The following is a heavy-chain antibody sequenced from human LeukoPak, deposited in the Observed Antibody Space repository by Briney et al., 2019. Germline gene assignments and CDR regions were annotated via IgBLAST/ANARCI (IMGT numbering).Heavy chain of an antibody. Sequence: PGGSLRLSCAASGFTFTKSWMTWVRQAPGKGLECMATITGDGSAKYYVDSLKGRFTISRDNSKNSVYLQMSSLRVEDTAVYYCADPDWGWGQGTMVIVSS. CDR2: ITGDGSAK. CDR3: ADPDWG. D-gene: IGHD3/OR15-3a*01. V-gene: IGHV3-7*01. J-gene: IGHJ3*01. CDR1: GFTFTKSW.